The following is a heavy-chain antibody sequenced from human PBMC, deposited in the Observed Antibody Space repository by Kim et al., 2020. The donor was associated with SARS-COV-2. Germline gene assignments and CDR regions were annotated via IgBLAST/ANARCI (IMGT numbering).Heavy chain of an antibody. CDR3: ARRSVYYYDSSGYYYDY. D-gene: IGHD3-22*01. V-gene: IGHV4-59*01. J-gene: IGHJ4*02. Sequence: LKSRVTISVDTSKNQFSLKLSSVTAADTAVYYCARRSVYYYDSSGYYYDYWGQGTLVTVSS.